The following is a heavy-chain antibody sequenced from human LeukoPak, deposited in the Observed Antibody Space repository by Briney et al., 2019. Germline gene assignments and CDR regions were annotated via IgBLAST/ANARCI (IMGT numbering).Heavy chain of an antibody. CDR2: ISGFNGNT. CDR1: GYTFTSYG. Sequence: ASVKVSCKASGYTFTSYGISWVRQAPGQGLEWMGWISGFNGNTNYAQKLQGRVTMTTDTSTSTAYMDLRSLRSDDTAVYYCARDRHRRHYYDSSRHQPLDYWGQGTLVTVSS. J-gene: IGHJ4*02. V-gene: IGHV1-18*01. D-gene: IGHD3-22*01. CDR3: ARDRHRRHYYDSSRHQPLDY.